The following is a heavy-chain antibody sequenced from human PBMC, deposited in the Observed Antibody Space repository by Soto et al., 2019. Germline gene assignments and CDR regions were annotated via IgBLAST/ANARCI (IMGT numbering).Heavy chain of an antibody. CDR3: VRGDSSSWYQMAD. J-gene: IGHJ4*02. CDR1: GGSVSSGSYY. Sequence: QVQLQESGPGLVKPSETLSLTCTVSGGSVSSGSYYWSWIRQPPGKGLEWIGYIYYSGSTNYNPSLKSRVTRSVDTSKNQFSLKLSSMTAADTAVYYCVRGDSSSWYQMADWGQGTLVTVSS. V-gene: IGHV4-61*01. D-gene: IGHD6-13*01. CDR2: IYYSGST.